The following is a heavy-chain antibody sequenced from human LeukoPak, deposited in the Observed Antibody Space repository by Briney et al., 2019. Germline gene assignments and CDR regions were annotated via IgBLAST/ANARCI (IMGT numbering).Heavy chain of an antibody. CDR1: GGSFSNYY. CDR2: INGSGRT. J-gene: IGHJ6*03. D-gene: IGHD1-7*01. V-gene: IGHV4-34*01. Sequence: SETLSLTCAVYGGSFSNYYWSWIPQTPGKGMEWIGEINGSGRTNYNPSLMSRVTVSVDTSKNQFSLRLTSVTATDTAVYYCARRWNYGRNYYIDVWGKGATVSVSS. CDR3: ARRWNYGRNYYIDV.